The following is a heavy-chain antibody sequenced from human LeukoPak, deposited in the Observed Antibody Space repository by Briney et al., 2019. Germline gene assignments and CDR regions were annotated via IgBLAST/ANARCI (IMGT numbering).Heavy chain of an antibody. D-gene: IGHD1-26*01. Sequence: SQTLSLTCSVSDGSITMDYYYWGWVRQPPGKGLEWIGSIYYSGSTYYTPSLKSRVIISVDTSKNQFSLKLSSVTAADTAVYYCAREEGDLGYWGQGTLVTVSS. CDR3: AREEGDLGY. CDR2: IYYSGST. CDR1: DGSITMDYYY. V-gene: IGHV4-39*07. J-gene: IGHJ4*02.